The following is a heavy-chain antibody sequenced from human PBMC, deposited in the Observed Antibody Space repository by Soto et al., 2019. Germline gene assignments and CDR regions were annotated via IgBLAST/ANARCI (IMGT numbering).Heavy chain of an antibody. CDR2: IKSKTDGGTT. D-gene: IGHD4-17*01. J-gene: IGHJ3*02. CDR1: GFTFSNAW. V-gene: IGHV3-15*01. CDR3: TTLLHYGDYAFDAFDI. Sequence: GGSLRLSCAASGFTFSNAWMSWVRQAPGKGLEWVGRIKSKTDGGTTDYAAPVKGRFTISRDDSKNTLYLQMNSLKTEDTAVYYCTTLLHYGDYAFDAFDIWGQGTMVTVSS.